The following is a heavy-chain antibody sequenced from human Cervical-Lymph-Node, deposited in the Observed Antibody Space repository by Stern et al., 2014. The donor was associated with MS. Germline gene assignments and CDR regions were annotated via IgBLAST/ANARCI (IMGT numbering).Heavy chain of an antibody. V-gene: IGHV3-48*02. J-gene: IGHJ4*02. D-gene: IGHD5-12*01. CDR1: GFNLRDYS. CDR2: VSTSGTDI. Sequence: EDQLVESGGNLGQPGGSLRISCAASGFNLRDYSMSWVRQAPGKGLEWVSFVSTSGTDIYYAASVKGRFTISRDLDRTSVSLAWDSLRDEDTAVYYCVRTWRENSFDSWGQGILVTVSS. CDR3: VRTWRENSFDS.